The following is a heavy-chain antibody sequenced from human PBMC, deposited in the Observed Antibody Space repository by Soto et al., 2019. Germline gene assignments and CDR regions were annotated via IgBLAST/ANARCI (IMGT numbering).Heavy chain of an antibody. Sequence: QVQLQESGPGLVKPSGTLSLTCAVSSGSISSSNWWSWVRQPPGKGLEWIGEIDHSGSTNYNPSLKSRVTISVDKSKNQFSLKLSSVTAADTAVYYCAGSHIAAARTLFDYWGQGTLVTVSS. CDR1: SGSISSSNW. D-gene: IGHD6-13*01. J-gene: IGHJ4*02. CDR3: AGSHIAAARTLFDY. CDR2: IDHSGST. V-gene: IGHV4-4*02.